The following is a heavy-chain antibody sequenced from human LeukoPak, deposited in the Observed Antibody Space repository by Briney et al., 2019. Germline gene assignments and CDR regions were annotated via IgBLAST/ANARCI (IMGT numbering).Heavy chain of an antibody. Sequence: GGSLRLSCAASGFTFSSYAMSWVRQTPGKGLEWVSAISGSGGSTYYADSVKGRFTISRDNSKNTVYLQMNSLRAEDTAVYYCAKDLCGGDCYGWFDPWGQGTLVTVSS. J-gene: IGHJ5*02. CDR3: AKDLCGGDCYGWFDP. D-gene: IGHD2-21*02. CDR1: GFTFSSYA. CDR2: ISGSGGST. V-gene: IGHV3-23*01.